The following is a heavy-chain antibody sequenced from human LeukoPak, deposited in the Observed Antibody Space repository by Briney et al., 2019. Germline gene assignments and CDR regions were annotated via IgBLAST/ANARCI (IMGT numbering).Heavy chain of an antibody. CDR1: GYTFTSYY. D-gene: IGHD3-22*01. Sequence: GASVKVSCKASGYTFTSYYMHWVRQAPGQGLEWMGIINPSGGSTSYAQKFQGRVTMSVDTSKNQFSLKLISVTAADTAVYYCARFPSYYADSSSTSAFDIWGQGTMVTVSS. CDR2: INPSGGST. CDR3: ARFPSYYADSSSTSAFDI. V-gene: IGHV1-46*01. J-gene: IGHJ3*02.